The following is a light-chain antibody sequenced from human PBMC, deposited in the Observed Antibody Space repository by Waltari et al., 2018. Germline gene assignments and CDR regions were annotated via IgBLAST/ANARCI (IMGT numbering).Light chain of an antibody. CDR3: SSYTSSRLNV. CDR1: SSDVGGFDL. V-gene: IGLV2-14*03. CDR2: DVT. J-gene: IGLJ6*01. Sequence: QSALTQPASVSGSPGQSITISCTGTSSDVGGFDLVSWYQQHPGKAPIFMIYDVTKRPPGVSNRFSGSKSGNTASLTISGLQAEDEADYYCSSYTSSRLNVFGSGTKVTVL.